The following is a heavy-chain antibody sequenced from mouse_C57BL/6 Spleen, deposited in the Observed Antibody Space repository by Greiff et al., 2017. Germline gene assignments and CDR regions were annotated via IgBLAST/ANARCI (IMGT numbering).Heavy chain of an antibody. J-gene: IGHJ2*01. CDR2: INPSSGYN. D-gene: IGHD3-2*02. Sequence: VQLQQSGAELARPGASVKMSCKASGYTLTSYTMHWVQQRPGQGLEWIGYINPSSGYNKYNQKFKDKATSTADKSSSTAYMQLGSLTSEDSAVYYCARDDSSGYYFDYWHQGTTLTVSS. CDR1: GYTLTSYT. V-gene: IGHV1-4*01. CDR3: ARDDSSGYYFDY.